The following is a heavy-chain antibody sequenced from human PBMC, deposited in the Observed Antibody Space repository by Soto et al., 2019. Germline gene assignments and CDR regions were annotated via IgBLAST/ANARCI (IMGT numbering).Heavy chain of an antibody. CDR3: AKDNDYIWGSSHNWFDP. J-gene: IGHJ5*02. Sequence: EVQLVESGGGLVQPGRSLRLSCAASGFTFDDYAMHWVRQAPGKGLEWVSGISWDSGSIGYADSVKGRFTISRDNAKKSLYLQMNSLRAEDTALYYCAKDNDYIWGSSHNWFDPWGQGTLVTVSS. D-gene: IGHD3-16*01. CDR2: ISWDSGSI. V-gene: IGHV3-9*01. CDR1: GFTFDDYA.